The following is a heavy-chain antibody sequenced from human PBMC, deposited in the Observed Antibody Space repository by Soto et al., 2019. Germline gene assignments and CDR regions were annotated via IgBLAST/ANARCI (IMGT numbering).Heavy chain of an antibody. CDR2: IFYSGST. J-gene: IGHJ4*02. CDR1: GGSISSSSYY. V-gene: IGHV4-39*01. Sequence: KPSETLSLTCTVSGGSISSSSYYWGWIRQPPGKGLEWIGSIFYSGSTYDNPSLKSRVTISVDTSKSQFSLKLSSVTAADTAVYYCASQSGGVNYGDYVGVFDYWGQGTLVTVSS. CDR3: ASQSGGVNYGDYVGVFDY. D-gene: IGHD4-17*01.